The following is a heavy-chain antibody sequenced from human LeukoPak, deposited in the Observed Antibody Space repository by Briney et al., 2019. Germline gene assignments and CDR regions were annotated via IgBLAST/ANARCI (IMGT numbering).Heavy chain of an antibody. J-gene: IGHJ5*02. Sequence: ASVKVSCKASGYTFTSSDINWVRQATGQGLEWMGCVNPNSGNTAYAQKFQGRVTMTRDTSISTAYMELSSLRFDDMAVYYCAGEVGAENWFDPWGQGTLVTVSS. CDR2: VNPNSGNT. D-gene: IGHD1-26*01. CDR3: AGEVGAENWFDP. CDR1: GYTFTSSD. V-gene: IGHV1-8*01.